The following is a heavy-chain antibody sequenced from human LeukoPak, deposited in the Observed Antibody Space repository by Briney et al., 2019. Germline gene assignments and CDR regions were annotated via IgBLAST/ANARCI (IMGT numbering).Heavy chain of an antibody. CDR1: GGSISSGGYY. Sequence: SETLSLTCTVSGGSISSGGYYWNWIRQHPGKGLEWIGYIYYSGSTYYNPSFKSRVTISVDTSNNQFSLKLSSVTAADTAVYYCARVIMVRGVIKTGWFDPWGQGTLVTVSS. J-gene: IGHJ5*02. CDR2: IYYSGST. CDR3: ARVIMVRGVIKTGWFDP. D-gene: IGHD3-10*01. V-gene: IGHV4-31*03.